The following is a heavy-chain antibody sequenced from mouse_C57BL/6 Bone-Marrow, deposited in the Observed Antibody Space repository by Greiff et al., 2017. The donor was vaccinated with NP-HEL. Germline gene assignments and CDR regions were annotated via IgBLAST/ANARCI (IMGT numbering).Heavy chain of an antibody. CDR2: IYPGSGNT. CDR3: ARTTVVATDWYFDV. J-gene: IGHJ1*03. CDR1: GYTFTDYY. D-gene: IGHD1-1*01. V-gene: IGHV1-76*01. Sequence: QVQLQQSGAELVRPGASVKLSCKASGYTFTDYYINWVKQRPGQGLEWIARIYPGSGNTYYNEKVKGKATLTAEKSSSTAYMQLSSLTSEDSAVYLCARTTVVATDWYFDVWGTGTTVTVSS.